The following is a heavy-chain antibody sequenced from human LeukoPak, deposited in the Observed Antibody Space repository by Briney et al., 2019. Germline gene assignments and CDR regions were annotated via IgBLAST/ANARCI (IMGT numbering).Heavy chain of an antibody. J-gene: IGHJ4*02. CDR3: ARAIRGSAVDTGDR. CDR1: GFTFNRYA. Sequence: PGGSLRLSCAASGFTFNRYAMSWVRQAPGMGLEWLAYVSGSGTTYYADSVKGRFTISRDNARNSLFLQMNSLTVEDTAVYYCARAIRGSAVDTGDRWGQGTLVTVSS. D-gene: IGHD3-10*01. CDR2: VSGSGTT. V-gene: IGHV3-23*01.